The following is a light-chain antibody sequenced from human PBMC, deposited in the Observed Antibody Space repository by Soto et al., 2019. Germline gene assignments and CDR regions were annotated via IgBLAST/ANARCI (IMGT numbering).Light chain of an antibody. CDR1: SSDIGTYSL. J-gene: IGLJ1*01. CDR2: GGT. V-gene: IGLV2-23*01. CDR3: CAYAGSSVYV. Sequence: QSVLTQTASVSASPGQSITISCTGTSSDIGTYSLVSWYQQHPGKAPKLLIYGGTKRPSGVSHRFSGSTSGHTASLTISWLQAEDEADFYCCAYAGSSVYVFGPGTKLTVL.